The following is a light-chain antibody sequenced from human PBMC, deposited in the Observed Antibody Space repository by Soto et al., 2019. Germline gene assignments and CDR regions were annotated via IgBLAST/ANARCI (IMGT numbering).Light chain of an antibody. CDR1: QSISTW. V-gene: IGKV1-5*03. J-gene: IGKJ1*01. CDR3: QQYNSYWT. CDR2: KAS. Sequence: DIQMTQSPSTLSASVGDRVTNTCRASQSISTWLAWYQQKPGKAPRLLICKASSLESGVPSRFSGSGSGTEFTLTISSLQPDDFATYYCQQYNSYWTFGQGTKV.